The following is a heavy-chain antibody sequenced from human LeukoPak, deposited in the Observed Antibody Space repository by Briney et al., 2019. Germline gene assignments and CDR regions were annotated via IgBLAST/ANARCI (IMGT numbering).Heavy chain of an antibody. J-gene: IGHJ4*02. CDR2: ISWNSGSI. V-gene: IGHV3-9*01. D-gene: IGHD3-16*01. CDR3: ARDWGTYYFDY. Sequence: GGSLRLSCAASGFTFDNHAMHWVRQAPGKGLEWVSGISWNSGSIGYANSVKGRFTISRDNSKNTLYLQMNTLRAEDTAVYYCARDWGTYYFDYWGQGTLVTVSS. CDR1: GFTFDNHA.